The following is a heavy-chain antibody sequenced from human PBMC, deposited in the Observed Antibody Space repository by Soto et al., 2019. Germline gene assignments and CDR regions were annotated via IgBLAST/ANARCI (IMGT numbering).Heavy chain of an antibody. CDR3: ASPFGFGXGS. CDR2: IKPDGSEK. V-gene: IGHV3-7*01. D-gene: IGHD3-10*01. Sequence: GGSLRLSCIVSGFTFSNSWMHWVRQAPGKGLEWVANIKPDGSEKHYVGSVKGRFTISRDNAKKSLFLQMNGLRAEDTAVYYCASPFGFGXGSWGQGTLVTVSS. J-gene: IGHJ5*02. CDR1: GFTFSNSW.